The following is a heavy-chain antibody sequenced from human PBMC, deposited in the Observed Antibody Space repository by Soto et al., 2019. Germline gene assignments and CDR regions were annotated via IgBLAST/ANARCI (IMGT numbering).Heavy chain of an antibody. CDR3: ARDGNTYYDILTGYPFDY. D-gene: IGHD3-9*01. Sequence: GGSLRLSCAASGFTFSSYWMSWVRQAPGKGLEWVANIKQDGSEKYYVDSVKGRFTISRDNAKNSLYLQMNSLRAEDTAVYSCARDGNTYYDILTGYPFDYWGQGTLVTVSS. CDR2: IKQDGSEK. J-gene: IGHJ4*02. V-gene: IGHV3-7*01. CDR1: GFTFSSYW.